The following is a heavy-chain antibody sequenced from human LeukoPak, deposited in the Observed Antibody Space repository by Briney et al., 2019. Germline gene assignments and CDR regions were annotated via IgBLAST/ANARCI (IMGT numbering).Heavy chain of an antibody. D-gene: IGHD6-19*01. CDR1: GFTFSSYE. CDR2: ISSSGSTI. V-gene: IGHV3-48*03. J-gene: IGHJ4*02. Sequence: PGGSLRLSCAASGFTFSSYEMNWVRQAPGKGLEWVSYISSSGSTIYYADSVKGRFTISRDNAKNSLYLQMNSLRAEDTAVYYCARDIAVAGSSKYFDYWGQGTLVTVSS. CDR3: ARDIAVAGSSKYFDY.